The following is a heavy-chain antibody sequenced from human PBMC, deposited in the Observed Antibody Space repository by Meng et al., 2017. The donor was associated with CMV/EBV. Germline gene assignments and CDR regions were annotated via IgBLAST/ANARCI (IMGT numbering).Heavy chain of an antibody. CDR1: GFTFGDYA. J-gene: IGHJ6*02. CDR2: IRSKAYGGTT. D-gene: IGHD6-19*01. Sequence: GGPLRLSCTASGFTFGDYAMSWVRQAPGKGLEWVGFIRSKAYGGTTEYAASVKGRFTISRDDSKSIAYLQMNSLKTEDTAVYYCTPGAVAGGEYYYYGMDVWGQGTTVTVSS. CDR3: TPGAVAGGEYYYYGMDV. V-gene: IGHV3-49*04.